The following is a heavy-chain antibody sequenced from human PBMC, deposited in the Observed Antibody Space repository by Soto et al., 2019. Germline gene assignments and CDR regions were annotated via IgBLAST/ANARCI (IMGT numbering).Heavy chain of an antibody. J-gene: IGHJ3*02. CDR1: GFSLSTSGVG. V-gene: IGHV2-5*02. D-gene: IGHD6-19*01. CDR3: AHSRQWLVHDAFDI. CDR2: IYWDDDK. Sequence: QITLKESGPTLVKHTQTLTLTCTFSGFSLSTSGVGVGWIRQPPGKALEWLALIYWDDDKRYSPSLKSRLTITKDTSKSQVVLTMTNMDPVDTATYYCAHSRQWLVHDAFDIWGQGTMVTVSS.